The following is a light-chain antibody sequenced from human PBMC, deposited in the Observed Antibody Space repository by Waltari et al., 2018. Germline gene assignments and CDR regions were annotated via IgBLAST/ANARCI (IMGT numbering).Light chain of an antibody. V-gene: IGKV1-5*03. CDR1: QSINTW. J-gene: IGKJ4*01. Sequence: DIQMTLSPSTLSASVGDRITITCRASQSINTWLAWYQQKPGKAPKLLISKASSLESEVPSRFSGSGFGTEFTLTISSLQPDDSATFYCQRYSTYPPTFGGGTKVEIK. CDR3: QRYSTYPPT. CDR2: KAS.